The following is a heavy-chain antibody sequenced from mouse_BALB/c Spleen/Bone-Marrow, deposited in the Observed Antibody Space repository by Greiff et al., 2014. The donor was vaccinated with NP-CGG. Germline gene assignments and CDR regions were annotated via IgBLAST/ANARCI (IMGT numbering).Heavy chain of an antibody. J-gene: IGHJ3*01. CDR1: GYTFTSYW. CDR2: INPSTGYT. Sequence: VKLMESGAELAKPGASVKMSCKASGYTFTSYWMHWVKQRPGQGLEWIGYINPSTGYTDYNQKFKDKATLTGDKSSNTAYMQVSSLTSEDSAVDYGAGRLSWDWFAYWGQGTLVTVSA. CDR3: AGRLSWDWFAY. V-gene: IGHV1-7*01. D-gene: IGHD4-1*01.